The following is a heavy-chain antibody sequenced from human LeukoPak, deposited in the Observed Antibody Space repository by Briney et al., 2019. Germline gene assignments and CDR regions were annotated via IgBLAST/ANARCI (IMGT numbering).Heavy chain of an antibody. CDR2: IYTSGST. CDR1: GGSISSYY. V-gene: IGHV4-4*07. J-gene: IGHJ6*03. CDR3: AREDQQLVQFYYYYYMDV. D-gene: IGHD6-13*01. Sequence: SETLSLTCTVSGGSISSYYWSWIRQLAGKGLEWIGRIYTSGSTNYNPSLKSRVTMSVDTSKNQFSLKLSSVTAADTAVYYCAREDQQLVQFYYYYYMDVWGKGTTVTVSS.